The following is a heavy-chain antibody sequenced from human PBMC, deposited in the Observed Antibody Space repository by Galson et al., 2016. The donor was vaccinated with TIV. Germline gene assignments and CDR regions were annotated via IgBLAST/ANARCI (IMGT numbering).Heavy chain of an antibody. CDR3: ARGLDDYSFERDFYGMDV. Sequence: ETLSLTCGVYTETFSGYYWSWIRQTPGKGLEWIAEINHSGDIRYRPSLKSRVTVSPDRSKNQLSLILTSVTAADKAVYYCARGLDDYSFERDFYGMDVWGQGTTVTVSS. CDR2: INHSGDI. J-gene: IGHJ6*02. V-gene: IGHV4-34*01. D-gene: IGHD3-16*01. CDR1: TETFSGYY.